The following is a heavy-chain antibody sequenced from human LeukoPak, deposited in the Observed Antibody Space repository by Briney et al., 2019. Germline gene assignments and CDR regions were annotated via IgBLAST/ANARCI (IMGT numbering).Heavy chain of an antibody. Sequence: GASVKVSCKASGCMFTGYYMHWVRQAPGQGLEWMGWINPNSGGTNYAQKFQGRVTMTRDTSISTAYMDLNRLRSGDTAVYYCARVVAVTGTPVYYMDVWGKGTTVTVSS. CDR1: GCMFTGYY. CDR3: ARVVAVTGTPVYYMDV. J-gene: IGHJ6*03. V-gene: IGHV1-2*02. CDR2: INPNSGGT. D-gene: IGHD6-19*01.